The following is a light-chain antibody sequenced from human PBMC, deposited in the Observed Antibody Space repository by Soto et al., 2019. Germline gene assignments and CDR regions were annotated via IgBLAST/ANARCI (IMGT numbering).Light chain of an antibody. J-gene: IGKJ2*01. V-gene: IGKV3-20*01. CDR1: QSISNNF. Sequence: EIMLTQSPATLSLSPGERATLSCRLSQSISNNFFAWYQQKPGQAPRLLIYGASNRATVIPDRFSGSGSGADFTLTITSLESEDFAVYYCQQYSNWPPYAFGQGTKLEIK. CDR2: GAS. CDR3: QQYSNWPPYA.